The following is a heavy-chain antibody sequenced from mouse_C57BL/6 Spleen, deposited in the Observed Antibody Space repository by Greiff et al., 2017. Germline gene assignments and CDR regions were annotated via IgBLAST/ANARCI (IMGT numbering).Heavy chain of an antibody. J-gene: IGHJ4*01. CDR2: IYPRSGNT. CDR1: GYTFTSYG. Sequence: VQLQQSGAELVRPGASVKLSCKASGYTFTSYGISWVKQRTGQGLEWIGEIYPRSGNTYYNEKFKGKATLTADKSSSTAYMELRSLTSEDSAVYFCAREDYYGSSSYAMDYWGQGTSVTVSS. CDR3: AREDYYGSSSYAMDY. V-gene: IGHV1-81*01. D-gene: IGHD1-1*01.